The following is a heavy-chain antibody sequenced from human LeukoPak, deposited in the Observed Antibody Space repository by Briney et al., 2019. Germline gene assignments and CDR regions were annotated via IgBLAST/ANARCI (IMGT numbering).Heavy chain of an antibody. CDR1: GFTFSSYG. CDR2: ISSNGGST. D-gene: IGHD3-3*01. V-gene: IGHV3-64D*06. CDR3: VKVSGGRVVISPFDY. J-gene: IGHJ4*02. Sequence: GGSLRLSCAASGFTFSSYGMHWVRQAPGKGLESVSAISSNGGSTYYADSVKGRFTISRDNSKNTLYLQMSSLRAEDTAVYYCVKVSGGRVVISPFDYWGQGTLVTVSS.